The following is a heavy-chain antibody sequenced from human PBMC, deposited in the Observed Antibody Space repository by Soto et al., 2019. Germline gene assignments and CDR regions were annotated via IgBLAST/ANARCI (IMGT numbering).Heavy chain of an antibody. Sequence: SETLSLTCAVYGGSFSGYYWSWIRQPPGKGLEWIGEINHSGSTNYNPSLKSRVTISVDTSKNQFSLKLSSVTAADTAVYYCARGLFDFWSGYYIFDYWGQGTLVTVSS. D-gene: IGHD3-3*01. V-gene: IGHV4-34*01. CDR3: ARGLFDFWSGYYIFDY. CDR1: GGSFSGYY. CDR2: INHSGST. J-gene: IGHJ4*02.